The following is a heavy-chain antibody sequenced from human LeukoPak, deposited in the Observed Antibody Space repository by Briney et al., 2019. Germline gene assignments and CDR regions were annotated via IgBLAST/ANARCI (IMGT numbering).Heavy chain of an antibody. V-gene: IGHV1-46*01. J-gene: IGHJ5*02. CDR2: INPSGGST. CDR1: GCTFTSYH. Sequence: ASVKVSCKASGCTFTSYHMHWVRQAPGQGLEWMGIINPSGGSTSYAQKFQGRVTMTRDMSTSTVYMELSSLRSEDTAVYYCARDFVVVTATPYNWFDPWGQGTLVTVSS. CDR3: ARDFVVVTATPYNWFDP. D-gene: IGHD2-21*02.